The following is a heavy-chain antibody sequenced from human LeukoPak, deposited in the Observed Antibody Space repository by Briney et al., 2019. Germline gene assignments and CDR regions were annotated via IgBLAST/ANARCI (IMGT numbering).Heavy chain of an antibody. CDR2: IYYSGST. CDR1: GGSISSGNYY. Sequence: SQTLSLTCTVSGGSISSGNYYWSWIRQPPGKGLEWIGSIYYSGSTYYNPSLKSRVTISVDTSKNQFSLKLSSVTAADTAVYYCARDLGYGEGYFQHWGQGTLVTVSS. D-gene: IGHD4-17*01. V-gene: IGHV4-39*07. CDR3: ARDLGYGEGYFQH. J-gene: IGHJ1*01.